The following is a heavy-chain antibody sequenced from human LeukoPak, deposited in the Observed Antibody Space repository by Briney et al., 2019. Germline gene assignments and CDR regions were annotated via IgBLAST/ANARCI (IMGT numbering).Heavy chain of an antibody. J-gene: IGHJ3*02. D-gene: IGHD1-26*01. V-gene: IGHV3-74*01. CDR3: ARLSREWELRDAFDI. Sequence: PGGSLRLSCAASGFTFSSYWMHWVRQAPGKGLVWVSRINSDGSSTSYADSVKGRFTISRDNAKNTLYLQMNSLRAEDTAVYYCARLSREWELRDAFDIWGQGTMVTVSS. CDR2: INSDGSST. CDR1: GFTFSSYW.